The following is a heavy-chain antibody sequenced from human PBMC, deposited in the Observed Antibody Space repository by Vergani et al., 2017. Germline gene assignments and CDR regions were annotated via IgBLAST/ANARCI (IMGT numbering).Heavy chain of an antibody. CDR3: ARVPMYYYDSSGYDYYYYYYMDV. D-gene: IGHD3-22*01. J-gene: IGHJ6*03. V-gene: IGHV3-21*01. CDR1: GFTFSSYS. Sequence: EVQLVESGGGLVKPGGSLRLSCAASGFTFSSYSMNWVRQAPGKGLEWVSSISSSSSYIYYADSVKGRFTISRDNAKNSLYLQMNSLRAEDTAVYYCARVPMYYYDSSGYDYYYYYYMDVWGKGP. CDR2: ISSSSSYI.